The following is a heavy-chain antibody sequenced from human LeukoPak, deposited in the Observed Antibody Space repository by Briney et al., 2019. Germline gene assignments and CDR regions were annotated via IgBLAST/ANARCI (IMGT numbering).Heavy chain of an antibody. CDR3: AKTSDQLLYSKFDF. J-gene: IGHJ4*02. CDR1: GFTFSFYG. D-gene: IGHD2-2*02. V-gene: IGHV3-30*02. CDR2: IQYDGSYK. Sequence: GESLRLSXATSGFTFSFYGTHWVRQAPGKGLEWVAFIQYDGSYKFYADSVQGRFSISRDNSKNTLFLQMNSLRADDTAVYYCAKTSDQLLYSKFDFWGQGTLVTVSS.